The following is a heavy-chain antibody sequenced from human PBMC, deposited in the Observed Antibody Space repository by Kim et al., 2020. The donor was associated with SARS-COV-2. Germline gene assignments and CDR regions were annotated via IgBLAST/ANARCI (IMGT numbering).Heavy chain of an antibody. Sequence: GGSLRLSWAASGFTFSSYGMHWVRQAPGKGLEWVAVIWYDGSNKYYADSVKGRFTISRDNSKNTLYLQMNSLRAEDTAVYYCAKARMYYYDSSGYYGFDYWGQGTLVTVSS. J-gene: IGHJ4*02. D-gene: IGHD3-22*01. CDR2: IWYDGSNK. V-gene: IGHV3-33*06. CDR1: GFTFSSYG. CDR3: AKARMYYYDSSGYYGFDY.